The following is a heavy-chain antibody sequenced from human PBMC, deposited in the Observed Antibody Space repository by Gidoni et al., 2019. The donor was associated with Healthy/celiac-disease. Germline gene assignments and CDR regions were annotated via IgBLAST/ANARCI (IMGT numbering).Heavy chain of an antibody. Sequence: EVQLVESGGGFVQPGGSLRLSCAASGFTFSSSEMKWVSQAPGKGLEGVSYISSSGSTRYYADSVKGRFTISRDNAKNSLYLQMNSLRAEDTAVYYCARDLGWELRRFDYWGQGTLVTVSS. V-gene: IGHV3-48*03. CDR2: ISSSGSTR. CDR1: GFTFSSSE. CDR3: ARDLGWELRRFDY. J-gene: IGHJ4*02. D-gene: IGHD1-26*01.